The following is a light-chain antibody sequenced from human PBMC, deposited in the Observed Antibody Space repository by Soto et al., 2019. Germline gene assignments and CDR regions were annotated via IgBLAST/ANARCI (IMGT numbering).Light chain of an antibody. CDR3: QQYDNLPVFT. Sequence: DIQMTQSPSSLSASVGDRVTITCQASQDISNYLNWYQQKPGKAPKLLIYDASNLETGVPSRFSXSGSGTDFTFTISSLQPEDIATYYCQQYDNLPVFTFGPGTKVDIK. J-gene: IGKJ3*01. CDR2: DAS. V-gene: IGKV1-33*01. CDR1: QDISNY.